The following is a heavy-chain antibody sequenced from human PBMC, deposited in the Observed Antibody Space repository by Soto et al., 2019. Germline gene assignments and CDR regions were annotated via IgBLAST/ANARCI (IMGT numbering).Heavy chain of an antibody. V-gene: IGHV3-23*01. J-gene: IGHJ4*02. Sequence: PXGSLRLSCASSVFTFSTYAMTWVRHSPGRGLEWVSTILHDETPFYTDSVKGRFTISRDNVRGTLYLQMNGLRVEDAALYFCAKDLFTTSGKRFFFDSWGQGSLITVSS. CDR1: VFTFSTYA. CDR3: AKDLFTTSGKRFFFDS. D-gene: IGHD2-2*01. CDR2: ILHDETP.